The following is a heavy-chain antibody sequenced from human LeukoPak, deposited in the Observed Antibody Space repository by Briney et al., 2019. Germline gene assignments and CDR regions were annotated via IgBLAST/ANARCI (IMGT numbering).Heavy chain of an antibody. CDR1: GFTFSSYA. V-gene: IGHV3-23*01. CDR2: ISGSGGST. J-gene: IGHJ6*02. D-gene: IGHD1-26*01. Sequence: GGSLRLSCAASGFTFSSYAMSWVRQAPGKGLEWVSVISGSGGSTYYADSVKGRFTISRDNSKNTLYLQMNSLRAEDTAVYYCAKCHSGNYYYGMDAWGQGTTVTVSS. CDR3: AKCHSGNYYYGMDA.